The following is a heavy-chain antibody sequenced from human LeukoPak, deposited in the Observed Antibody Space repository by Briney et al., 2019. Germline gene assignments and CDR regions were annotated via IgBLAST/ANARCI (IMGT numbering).Heavy chain of an antibody. V-gene: IGHV1-69*13. CDR3: ARAAGALPTAISAFDI. Sequence: GASVKVSCKASGGTFSSYAISWVRQAPGQGLEWMGGIIPIFGTANYAQKFQGRVTITADESTSTAYMELSSLRSEDTAVYYCARAAGALPTAISAFDIWGQGTMVTVSS. D-gene: IGHD2-2*02. CDR2: IIPIFGTA. J-gene: IGHJ3*02. CDR1: GGTFSSYA.